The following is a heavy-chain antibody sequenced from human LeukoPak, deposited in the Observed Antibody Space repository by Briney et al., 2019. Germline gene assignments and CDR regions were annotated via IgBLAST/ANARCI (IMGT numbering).Heavy chain of an antibody. D-gene: IGHD6-13*01. CDR3: AGYSNTRGFDS. J-gene: IGHJ5*01. CDR1: GFTFSSYA. CDR2: VTGSGGST. V-gene: IGHV3-23*01. Sequence: GGSLRLSCAASGFTFSSYAMSWVRQAPGKGLEWVSLVTGSGGSTYYADSVKGPFTISRDNSKNTLYLQMNSLTADDTAVYYCAGYSNTRGFDSWGQGTLVTVSS.